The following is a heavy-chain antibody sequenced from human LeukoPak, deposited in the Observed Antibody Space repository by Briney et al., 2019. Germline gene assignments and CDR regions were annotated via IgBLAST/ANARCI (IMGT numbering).Heavy chain of an antibody. J-gene: IGHJ4*02. V-gene: IGHV4-39*01. CDR3: ARHRGYSYGYQDY. D-gene: IGHD5-18*01. CDR2: IYRSGSA. CDR1: GGSISSTGYY. Sequence: SETLSLTCTVSGGSISSTGYYWGWIRQPPGKGLEWIGSIYRSGSAYYKPSLTSRVTLSVDTSKNQFSLKLSSVTASDTAVCYCARHRGYSYGYQDYWGQGTLVTVSS.